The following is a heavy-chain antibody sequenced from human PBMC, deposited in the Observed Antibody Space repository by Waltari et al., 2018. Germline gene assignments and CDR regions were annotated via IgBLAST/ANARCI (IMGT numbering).Heavy chain of an antibody. Sequence: QVQLQQWGAGLLKPSETLSLTCAVYGGSFSGYYWSWIRQPRGKGLEWIGEINHSGSTNYNPSLKSRVTISVDTSKNQFSLKLSSVTAADTAVYYCARGLRYKSFYYYYGMDVWGQGTTVTVSS. J-gene: IGHJ6*02. D-gene: IGHD1-1*01. CDR2: INHSGST. V-gene: IGHV4-34*01. CDR3: ARGLRYKSFYYYYGMDV. CDR1: GGSFSGYY.